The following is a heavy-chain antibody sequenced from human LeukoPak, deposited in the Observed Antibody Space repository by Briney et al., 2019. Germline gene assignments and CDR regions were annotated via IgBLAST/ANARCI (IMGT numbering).Heavy chain of an antibody. Sequence: PSETLSLTCTVSGDSINNSSYYWGWIRQPPGKGLEWIGSIHYSGSAYYNPSLKSRVTISVDTSKNQFSLRLSSVTAADTAVYYCARGSIAPGYWGQGTLVTVSS. J-gene: IGHJ4*02. D-gene: IGHD6-6*01. CDR3: ARGSIAPGY. CDR2: IHYSGSA. V-gene: IGHV4-39*01. CDR1: GDSINNSSYY.